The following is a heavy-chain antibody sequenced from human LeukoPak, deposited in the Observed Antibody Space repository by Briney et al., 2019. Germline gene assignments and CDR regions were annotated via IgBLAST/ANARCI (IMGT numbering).Heavy chain of an antibody. V-gene: IGHV3-21*01. CDR2: IITSSDDK. Sequence: PGGSLRLSCAASGFTFSSYAMSWVRQAPGKGLEWVSSIITSSDDKYYADSVKGRFSISRDNAKNSLCLQMNSLRVEDTALYYCVRGGYSLDYWGQGALVTVSS. D-gene: IGHD2-15*01. J-gene: IGHJ4*02. CDR1: GFTFSSYA. CDR3: VRGGYSLDY.